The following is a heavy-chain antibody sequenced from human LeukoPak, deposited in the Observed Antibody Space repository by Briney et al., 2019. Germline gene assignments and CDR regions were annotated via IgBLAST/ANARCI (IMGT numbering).Heavy chain of an antibody. V-gene: IGHV3-48*03. J-gene: IGHJ3*02. CDR2: ISSSGSTI. CDR1: GFTFSSYE. D-gene: IGHD6-6*01. Sequence: GGSLRLSCAASGFTFSSYEMNWVRQAPGKGLEWVSYISSSGSTIYYADSVKGRFTISRDNAKNSLYLQMNSLRAEDTAVYYCARDNGYSSSAGRAFDTWGQGTMVTVSS. CDR3: ARDNGYSSSAGRAFDT.